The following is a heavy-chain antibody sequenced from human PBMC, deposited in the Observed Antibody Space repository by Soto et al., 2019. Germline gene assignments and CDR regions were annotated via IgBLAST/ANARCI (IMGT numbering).Heavy chain of an antibody. J-gene: IGHJ5*02. D-gene: IGHD6-19*01. V-gene: IGHV4-59*01. CDR1: GGSISSYY. CDR2: IYYSGST. CDR3: AGTTSTGWYTMGNNWFDT. Sequence: SETLSLTCTVSGGSISSYYWSWIRQPPGKGLEWIGYIYYSGSTDYNPSLKSRVTISVDTSKNQFSLKLSSVTAADTAVYYCAGTTSTGWYTMGNNWFDTWGQGTLVTVSS.